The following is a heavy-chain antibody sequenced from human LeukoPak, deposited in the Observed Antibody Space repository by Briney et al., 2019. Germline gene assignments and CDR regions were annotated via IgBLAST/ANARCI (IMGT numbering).Heavy chain of an antibody. CDR2: IYYSGST. CDR3: ATHPPKVCTGGSCTDY. Sequence: SQTLSLTCTVSGGSISSGGYYWSWIRQHPGKGLEWIGYIYYSGSTNYNPSLKSRVTISVDMSKNQFSLKLSSVTAADTAVYYCATHPPKVCTGGSCTDYWGQGTLVTVSS. CDR1: GGSISSGGYY. J-gene: IGHJ4*02. D-gene: IGHD2-15*01. V-gene: IGHV4-61*08.